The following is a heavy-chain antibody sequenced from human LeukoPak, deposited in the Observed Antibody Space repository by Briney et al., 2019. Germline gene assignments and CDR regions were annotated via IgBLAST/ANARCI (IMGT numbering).Heavy chain of an antibody. D-gene: IGHD1-26*01. Sequence: SETLSLTCTVSGGSISSYYWSWIRQPAGKGLEWIGRIYTSGSTNYNPSLKSRVTMSVDTSKNQFSLKLSSVTAADTAVYYCARLVSGSYLKAHDAFDIWGQGTMVTVSS. CDR1: GGSISSYY. CDR2: IYTSGST. V-gene: IGHV4-4*07. CDR3: ARLVSGSYLKAHDAFDI. J-gene: IGHJ3*02.